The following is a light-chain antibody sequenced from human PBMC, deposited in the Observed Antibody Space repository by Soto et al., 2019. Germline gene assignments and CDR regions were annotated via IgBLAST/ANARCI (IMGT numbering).Light chain of an antibody. CDR1: RGISSY. CDR2: SAS. CDR3: QQLNSYPQT. Sequence: IQLTQSPSSLSASVGDRVTITCQASRGISSYLAWYKQTLGKPPNPIVYSASTLQSGVPSRFSGSGSGPDFTLTISSLQPEDSETYSCQQLNSYPQTFGQGTRLEI. V-gene: IGKV1-9*01. J-gene: IGKJ5*01.